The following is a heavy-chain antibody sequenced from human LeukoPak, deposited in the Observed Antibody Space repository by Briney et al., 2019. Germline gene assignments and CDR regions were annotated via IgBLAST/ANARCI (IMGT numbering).Heavy chain of an antibody. CDR2: INSDASTT. D-gene: IGHD5-18*01. V-gene: IGHV3-74*01. CDR3: ARDMKVNTDIDI. Sequence: GGSLRLSCAASQFTLSNYWMHWVRQTPGKGLVWVSFINSDASTTAYADSVKGRFTTSRDNAKNTLYLQMNSLRVEDTAVYYCARDMKVNTDIDIWGQGTLVTVSS. CDR1: QFTLSNYW. J-gene: IGHJ3*02.